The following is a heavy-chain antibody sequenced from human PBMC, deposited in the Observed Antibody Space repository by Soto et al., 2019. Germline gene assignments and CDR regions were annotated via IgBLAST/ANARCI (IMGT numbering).Heavy chain of an antibody. CDR3: ARDLLTDYDY. Sequence: GGSLRLSCAASGFTFSSYSMNWVRQAPGKGLEWVSSISSSSSYIYYADSVEGQFTISRDNAKNSLYLQMNSLRAEDTAVYYCARDLLTDYDYWGQGTLVTVSS. D-gene: IGHD2-8*01. V-gene: IGHV3-21*01. CDR1: GFTFSSYS. J-gene: IGHJ4*02. CDR2: ISSSSSYI.